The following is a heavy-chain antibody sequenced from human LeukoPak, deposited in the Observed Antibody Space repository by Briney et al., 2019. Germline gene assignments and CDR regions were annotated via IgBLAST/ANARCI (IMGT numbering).Heavy chain of an antibody. J-gene: IGHJ5*02. CDR1: GFTLSSYN. V-gene: IGHV3-48*01. CDR2: ISSYSNSI. CDR3: ARDSSGGFDP. Sequence: PGGSLRLSCPVSGFTLSSYNMNWLRQAPGKGLAWVSYISSYSNSIYYADSVKGRFTISRDNAKNSLYLQMSSLRGEDTAVYYCARDSSGGFDPRGQGTLVTVCS. D-gene: IGHD3-16*01.